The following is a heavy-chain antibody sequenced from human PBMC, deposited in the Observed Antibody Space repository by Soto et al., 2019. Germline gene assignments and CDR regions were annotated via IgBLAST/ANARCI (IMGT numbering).Heavy chain of an antibody. CDR2: ISGYNGNT. CDR1: GYTFTSYG. CDR3: EVTTGY. J-gene: IGHJ4*02. D-gene: IGHD4-4*01. V-gene: IGHV1-18*01. Sequence: GASVKVSCKASGYTFTSYGISWVRQAPGQGLEWMGWISGYNGNTNYAQKLQGRVTMTTDTSTSTVYLELTTLTYEDTAVYYCEVTTGYWGQGTMVTVSS.